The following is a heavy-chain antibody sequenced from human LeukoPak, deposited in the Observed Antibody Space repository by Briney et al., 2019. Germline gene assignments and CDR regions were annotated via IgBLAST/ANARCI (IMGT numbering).Heavy chain of an antibody. D-gene: IGHD4-17*01. CDR2: INHSGST. Sequence: SETLSLTCAVYGGSFSGYYWSWIRQPPGKGLEWIGEINHSGSTNYNPSLKSRVTISVDTSKNQFSLKLSSETAADTAVYYCARGRANTVPTRGPTGARRYFDLWGRGTLVTVSS. V-gene: IGHV4-34*01. J-gene: IGHJ2*01. CDR1: GGSFSGYY. CDR3: ARGRANTVPTRGPTGARRYFDL.